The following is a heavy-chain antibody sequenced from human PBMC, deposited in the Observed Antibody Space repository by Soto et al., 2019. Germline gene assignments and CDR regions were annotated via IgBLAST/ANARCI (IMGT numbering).Heavy chain of an antibody. J-gene: IGHJ4*02. CDR2: ISGSGGST. Sequence: AGGSLRLSCAASGFTFSSYAMSWVRQAPGKGLEWVSAISGSGGSTYYADSVKGRFTISRDNSKNTLYLQMNSLRAEDTAVYYCAKGSSWYVVPYYFDYWGQGTLVTVSS. CDR3: AKGSSWYVVPYYFDY. D-gene: IGHD6-13*01. V-gene: IGHV3-23*01. CDR1: GFTFSSYA.